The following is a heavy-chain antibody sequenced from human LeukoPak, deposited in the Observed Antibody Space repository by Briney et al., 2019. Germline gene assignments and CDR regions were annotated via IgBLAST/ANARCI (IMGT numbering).Heavy chain of an antibody. Sequence: ASVKVSCKASGYTFTSYGIIWVRQAPGQGLEWMGWISAYNGNTNYAQKLQGRVTMNTDTSTRTAYMELRSLRSDDTAVYYCARDLGSYYDSSGYYDTVFDYWGQGT. CDR1: GYTFTSYG. D-gene: IGHD3-22*01. V-gene: IGHV1-18*01. J-gene: IGHJ4*02. CDR2: ISAYNGNT. CDR3: ARDLGSYYDSSGYYDTVFDY.